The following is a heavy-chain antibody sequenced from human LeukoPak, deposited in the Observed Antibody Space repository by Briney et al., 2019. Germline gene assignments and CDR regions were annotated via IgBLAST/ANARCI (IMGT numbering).Heavy chain of an antibody. J-gene: IGHJ4*02. CDR3: ARKNYYGSGSYVN. D-gene: IGHD3-10*01. V-gene: IGHV1-2*02. CDR1: GYTFTGYY. Sequence: ASVKVPCKASGYTFTGYYIHWVRKAPGQGLEWMGWINPNSGGTNYAQKFQGRVTMTRDTSISTAYMELSRLRSDDTAVYYCARKNYYGSGSYVNWGQGTLVTVSS. CDR2: INPNSGGT.